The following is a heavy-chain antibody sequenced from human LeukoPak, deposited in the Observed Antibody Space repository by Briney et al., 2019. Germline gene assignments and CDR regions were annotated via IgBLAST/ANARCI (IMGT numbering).Heavy chain of an antibody. CDR1: GGSISSGGYY. CDR3: ARGLVEMATRYFDL. CDR2: IYYSGST. V-gene: IGHV4-31*02. J-gene: IGHJ2*01. D-gene: IGHD5-24*01. Sequence: SETLSLTWTVSGGSISSGGYYWSRIRQHPGKGLEWIGYIYYSGSTYYNPSLKSRVTISVDTSKNQFSLKLSSVTAADTAVYYCARGLVEMATRYFDLWGRGTLVTVSS.